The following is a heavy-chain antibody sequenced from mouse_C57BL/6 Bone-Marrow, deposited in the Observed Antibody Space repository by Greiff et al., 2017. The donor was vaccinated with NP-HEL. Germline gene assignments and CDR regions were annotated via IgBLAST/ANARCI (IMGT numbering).Heavy chain of an antibody. V-gene: IGHV1-63*01. Sequence: QVQLKQSGAELVRPGTSVKMSCKASGYTFTHYWIGWAKQRPGHCLEWIGDIYPGGGYTNYNEKFKGKATLTADKSSSTAYMQFSSLTSEDSAIYYCAREGDYSFDYWGQGTTLTVSS. CDR1: GYTFTHYW. J-gene: IGHJ2*01. CDR2: IYPGGGYT. CDR3: AREGDYSFDY.